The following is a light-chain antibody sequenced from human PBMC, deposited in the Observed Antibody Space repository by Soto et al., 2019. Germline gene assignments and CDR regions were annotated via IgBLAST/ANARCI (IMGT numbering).Light chain of an antibody. CDR1: SSDVGTYNY. Sequence: QSALTQPASVSGSPGQSITISCTGTSSDVGTYNYVSWYQQHPGKAPKLIIYDVSTRPSGLSNRFSGSKSGNTASLTISGLQAEDEADYFCGTWDSSLSVVVFGGGTKVTVL. V-gene: IGLV2-14*01. J-gene: IGLJ2*01. CDR2: DVS. CDR3: GTWDSSLSVVV.